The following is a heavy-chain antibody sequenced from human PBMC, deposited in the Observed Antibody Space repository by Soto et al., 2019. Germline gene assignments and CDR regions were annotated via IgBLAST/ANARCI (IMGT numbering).Heavy chain of an antibody. CDR1: GGSISSYY. V-gene: IGHV4-59*01. CDR2: IYYSGST. Sequence: SETLSLTCTVSGGSISSYYWSWIRQPPGKGLEWIGYIYYSGSTNYNPSLKSRVTISVDTSKNQFSLKLSSVTAADTAVYYCAFMGIWGSSSSDQFDAFDIWGQGTMVTVSS. CDR3: AFMGIWGSSSSDQFDAFDI. D-gene: IGHD3-16*01. J-gene: IGHJ3*02.